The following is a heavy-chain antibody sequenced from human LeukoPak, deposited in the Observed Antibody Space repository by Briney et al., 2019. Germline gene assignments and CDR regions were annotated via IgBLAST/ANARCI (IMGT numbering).Heavy chain of an antibody. D-gene: IGHD3-22*01. CDR1: GGSISSGGYY. V-gene: IGHV4-30-2*01. CDR2: IYHSGST. J-gene: IGHJ4*02. CDR3: ARTYYYDSSGYLYYFDY. Sequence: SQTLSLTCTVSGGSISSGGYYWSWIRQPPGKGLEWIGYIYHSGSTYYNPSLKSRVTISVDKSKNQFSLKLSSVTAADTAVYYCARTYYYDSSGYLYYFDYWGQGTLVTVSS.